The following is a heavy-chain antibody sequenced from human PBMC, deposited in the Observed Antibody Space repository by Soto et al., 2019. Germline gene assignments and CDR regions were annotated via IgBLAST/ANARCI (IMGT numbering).Heavy chain of an antibody. Sequence: PSETLSLTCAVYGGSFSGYYWSWIRQLPGKGLEWIGEINHSGSTNYNPSLKSRVTISVDTSKNQFSLKLSSVTAADTAVYYCARVAYYYGSGARWFDPWGQGTLVTVSS. J-gene: IGHJ5*02. V-gene: IGHV4-34*01. CDR1: GGSFSGYY. D-gene: IGHD3-10*01. CDR3: ARVAYYYGSGARWFDP. CDR2: INHSGST.